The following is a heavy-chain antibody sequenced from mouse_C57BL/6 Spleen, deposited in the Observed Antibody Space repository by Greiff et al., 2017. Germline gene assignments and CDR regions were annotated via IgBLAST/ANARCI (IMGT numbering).Heavy chain of an antibody. CDR3: ARVNWDEYFDV. V-gene: IGHV7-1*01. Sequence: EVNVVESGGGLVQSGRSLRLSCATSGFTFSDFYMEWVRQAPGKGLEWIAASRNKANDYTTEYSASVKGRFIVSRDTSQSILYLQMNALRAEDTAIYYCARVNWDEYFDVWGTGTTVTVSS. D-gene: IGHD4-1*02. CDR1: GFTFSDFY. CDR2: SRNKANDYTT. J-gene: IGHJ1*03.